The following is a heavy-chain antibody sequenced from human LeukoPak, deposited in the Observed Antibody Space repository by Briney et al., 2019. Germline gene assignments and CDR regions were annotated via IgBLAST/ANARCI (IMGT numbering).Heavy chain of an antibody. J-gene: IGHJ4*02. CDR2: IAYDGSNK. CDR3: AKVPMDAGWLVLDY. V-gene: IGHV3-30*18. D-gene: IGHD6-19*01. CDR1: GFIFSNYG. Sequence: GGSLRLSCAASGFIFSNYGMHWVRQAPGKGLEWVAVIAYDGSNKYYADSVKGRFTISRDNSKNTLYLQMNSLRAEDTAVYYCAKVPMDAGWLVLDYWGQGTLVTVSS.